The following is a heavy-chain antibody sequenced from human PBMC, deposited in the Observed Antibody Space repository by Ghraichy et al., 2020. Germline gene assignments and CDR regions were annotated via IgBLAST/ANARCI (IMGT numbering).Heavy chain of an antibody. J-gene: IGHJ5*02. V-gene: IGHV3-53*01. CDR1: GFTVSSNY. Sequence: ETLSLTCAASGFTVSSNYMSWVRQAPGKGLEWVSVIYSGGSTYYADSVKGRFTISRDNSKNTLYLQMNSLRAEDTAVYYCATTDGYKSFDPWGQGTLVTVSS. CDR3: ATTDGYKSFDP. CDR2: IYSGGST. D-gene: IGHD5-24*01.